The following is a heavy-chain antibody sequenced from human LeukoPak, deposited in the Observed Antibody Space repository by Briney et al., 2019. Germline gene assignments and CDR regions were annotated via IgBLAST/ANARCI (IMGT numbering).Heavy chain of an antibody. CDR1: GYTFTSYA. CDR2: INAGSGNT. J-gene: IGHJ4*02. CDR3: ARDYDSSGYYLNY. D-gene: IGHD3-22*01. V-gene: IGHV1-3*01. Sequence: GASVKVSCKASGYTFTSYAMHWVRQAPGQRLEWMGWINAGSGNTKYSQKFQGRVTITRDTSASTAYMELSSLRSEDTAVYYCARDYDSSGYYLNYWGQGTLVTVSS.